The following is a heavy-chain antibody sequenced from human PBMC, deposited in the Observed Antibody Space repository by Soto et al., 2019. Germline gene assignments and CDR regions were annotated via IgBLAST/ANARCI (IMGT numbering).Heavy chain of an antibody. CDR1: GYSFTRYA. V-gene: IGHV1-3*01. CDR2: INAGEGGT. D-gene: IGHD1-1*01. CDR3: ARERGNSGTFDY. J-gene: IGHJ4*02. Sequence: GASVKVSCKASGYSFTRYAIHWVCQAPGQRLEWMGWINAGEGGTIYSQKFQGRVAITRDTSAGTVSMEPTSLTYEDTAVYYCARERGNSGTFDYWGQGTLVTVSS.